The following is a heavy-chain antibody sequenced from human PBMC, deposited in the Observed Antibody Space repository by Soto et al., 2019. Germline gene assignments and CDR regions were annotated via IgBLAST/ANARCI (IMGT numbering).Heavy chain of an antibody. CDR2: IIPIFGTA. J-gene: IGHJ4*02. Sequence: QVQLVQSGAEVKKPGSSVKVSCKASGGTFSSYAISWVRQPPGQGLDWMGGIIPIFGTANYAQKFQGRVTITADESTSTAYMELSSLRSEDTAVYYCARDPLHYYDSSGYYYPPHYWGQGTLVTVSS. D-gene: IGHD3-22*01. V-gene: IGHV1-69*01. CDR3: ARDPLHYYDSSGYYYPPHY. CDR1: GGTFSSYA.